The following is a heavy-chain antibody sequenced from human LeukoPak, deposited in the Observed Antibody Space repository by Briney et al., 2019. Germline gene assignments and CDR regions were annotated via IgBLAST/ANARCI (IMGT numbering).Heavy chain of an antibody. V-gene: IGHV1-8*01. CDR1: GYTFISYD. CDR2: MNPNRGNT. CDR3: ARVSYLYDSSGNPYFDSFDI. J-gene: IGHJ3*02. D-gene: IGHD3-22*01. Sequence: ASVKVSCKASGYTFISYDINWVRQATGQGLEWMGWMNPNRGNTSYAQKFQGRVAMIRDTSIGTAYMELSSLRFEDTAVYYCARVSYLYDSSGNPYFDSFDIWGQGTMVTVSS.